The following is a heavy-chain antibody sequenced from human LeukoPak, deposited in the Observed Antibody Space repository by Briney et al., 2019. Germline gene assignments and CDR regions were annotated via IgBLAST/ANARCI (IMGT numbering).Heavy chain of an antibody. D-gene: IGHD3-10*01. Sequence: GGSLRLPCAASGFTFSSYGMHWVRQAPGKGLDWVAAISYDGSHTYHADSVKGRFPISRDDSKNTLYLQMNSLRPEDTAVYYCARAGSGSYYPNAYYYYGMDVWGQGTTVTVSS. CDR2: ISYDGSHT. J-gene: IGHJ6*02. CDR1: GFTFSSYG. V-gene: IGHV3-30*03. CDR3: ARAGSGSYYPNAYYYYGMDV.